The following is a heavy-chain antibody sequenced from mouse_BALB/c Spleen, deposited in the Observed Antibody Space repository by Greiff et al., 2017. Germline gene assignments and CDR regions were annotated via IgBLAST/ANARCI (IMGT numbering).Heavy chain of an antibody. D-gene: IGHD2-1*01. J-gene: IGHJ4*01. CDR2: INPYNGDT. CDR1: GYSFTGYF. CDR3: GSYYYGNWGLSKDY. V-gene: IGHV1-37*01. Sequence: EVQLQQSGPELVKPGASVKISCKASGYSFTGYFMNWVKQSHGKSLEWIGRINPYNGDTFYNQKFKGKATLTVDKSSSTAHMGLLSLTSEDSAVYYSGSYYYGNWGLSKDYWGQGTSVTVSS.